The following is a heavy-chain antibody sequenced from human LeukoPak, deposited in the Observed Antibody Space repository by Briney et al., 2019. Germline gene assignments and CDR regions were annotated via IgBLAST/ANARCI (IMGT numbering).Heavy chain of an antibody. CDR2: TYYRSKWEI. CDR3: ARTYFGSRGFYYYFDY. V-gene: IGHV6-1*01. J-gene: IGHJ4*02. D-gene: IGHD3-22*01. CDR1: GDSVSSTNAA. Sequence: SQTLSLTCAISGDSVSSTNAAWNWLRQSPSRGLEWLGRTYYRSKWEIDYAISVKGRITINSDTSRNQFSLQLISATPEDTAVYYCARTYFGSRGFYYYFDYWGQGTLVTVSS.